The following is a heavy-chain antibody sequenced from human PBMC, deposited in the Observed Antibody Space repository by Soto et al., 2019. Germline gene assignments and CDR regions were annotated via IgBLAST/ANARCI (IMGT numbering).Heavy chain of an antibody. J-gene: IGHJ1*01. CDR3: ARDQGYYDSSSRRLRYFQH. Sequence: QVQLQESGPGLVKPSQTLSLTCTVSGGSISSGGYYWSWIRQHPGKGLEWIGYIYYSGSTYYNPSLKSRVTISVDTSKNQFSLKLSSVTAADTAVYYCARDQGYYDSSSRRLRYFQHWGQGTLVTVSS. CDR1: GGSISSGGYY. D-gene: IGHD3-22*01. V-gene: IGHV4-31*03. CDR2: IYYSGST.